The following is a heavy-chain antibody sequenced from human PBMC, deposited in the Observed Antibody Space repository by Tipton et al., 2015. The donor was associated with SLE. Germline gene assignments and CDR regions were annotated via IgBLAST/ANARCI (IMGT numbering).Heavy chain of an antibody. CDR2: ITTYNGNT. V-gene: IGHV1-18*01. CDR1: GYTFTSYY. Sequence: QLVQSGAEVKKPGASVKVSCKASGYTFTSYYISWVRQAPGQGLEWMGWITTYNGNTNYAQKLQGRVTMTTDTSTSTAYMELSSLRSDDTAVYYCARDLYQYTSSSGLSYWGQGTLVTVSS. J-gene: IGHJ4*02. D-gene: IGHD6-6*01. CDR3: ARDLYQYTSSSGLSY.